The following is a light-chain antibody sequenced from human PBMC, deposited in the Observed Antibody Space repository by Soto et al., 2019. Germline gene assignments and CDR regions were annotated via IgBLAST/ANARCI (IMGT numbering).Light chain of an antibody. J-gene: IGLJ3*02. Sequence: QSVLTQPPSASATPGQRVTISCSGSSSNIGSDFVFWYQQLPGTAPKLLIYRNNQRPPGVPDRFSGSKSGTSASLAISGLRSEDEADYYCAAWDHSLSGWMIGGGTKLTVL. CDR2: RNN. CDR1: SSNIGSDF. V-gene: IGLV1-47*01. CDR3: AAWDHSLSGWM.